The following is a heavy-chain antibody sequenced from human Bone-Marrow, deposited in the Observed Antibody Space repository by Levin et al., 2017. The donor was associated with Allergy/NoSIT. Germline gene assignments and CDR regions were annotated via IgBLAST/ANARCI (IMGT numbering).Heavy chain of an antibody. Sequence: PGASVKVSCEASGYTFTDYDINWLRQANGQGFEWMGWMNPKSGTTGSAQKFQGRLSLTRNTSISTAYMELSSLTSEDTAVYYCARRDRITTYGVVPNGMDVWGQGTTVAVSS. CDR3: ARRDRITTYGVVPNGMDV. D-gene: IGHD3-3*01. CDR2: MNPKSGTT. CDR1: GYTFTDYD. J-gene: IGHJ6*02. V-gene: IGHV1-8*01.